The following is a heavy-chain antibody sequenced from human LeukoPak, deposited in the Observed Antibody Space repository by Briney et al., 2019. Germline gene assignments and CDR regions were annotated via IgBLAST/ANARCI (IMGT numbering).Heavy chain of an antibody. CDR1: GGSISSNNYY. V-gene: IGHV4-39*07. CDR3: ARERNFSSPSCYDYYYYGMDV. D-gene: IGHD2-2*01. CDR2: INHSGST. J-gene: IGHJ6*02. Sequence: SETLSLTCTVSGGSISSNNYYWGWIRQPPGKGLEWIGEINHSGSTNYNPSLKSRVTISVDTSKNQFSLKLSSVTAADTAVYYCARERNFSSPSCYDYYYYGMDVWGQGPRSPSP.